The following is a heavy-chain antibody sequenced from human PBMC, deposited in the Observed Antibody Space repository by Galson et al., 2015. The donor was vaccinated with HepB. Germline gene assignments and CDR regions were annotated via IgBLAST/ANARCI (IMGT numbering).Heavy chain of an antibody. CDR1: GYSFTSYW. V-gene: IGHV5-51*03. D-gene: IGHD3-22*01. Sequence: QSGAEVKKPGESLKISCTGSGYSFTSYWIGWVRQMPGKGLEWMGIIYPGDSDTRYSPSFQGQVTISADKSISTAYLQWSSLKASDTAMYYCARRKGYYDSSGYMYYYYYMDVWGKGTTVTVSS. J-gene: IGHJ6*03. CDR3: ARRKGYYDSSGYMYYYYYMDV. CDR2: IYPGDSDT.